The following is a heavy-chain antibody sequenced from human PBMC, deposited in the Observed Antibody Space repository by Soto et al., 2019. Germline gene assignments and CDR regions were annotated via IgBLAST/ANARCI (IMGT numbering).Heavy chain of an antibody. CDR2: ISYDGFNK. J-gene: IGHJ4*02. CDR1: GFTFSSSA. CDR3: ARLKAVSGSHGFDS. Sequence: QVQLVESGEGVVQPGTSLRLSCAASGFTFSSSAMHWVRQAPGKGLAWVAVISYDGFNKYYADSVKGRFTISRDNSRDTLYSQLDNLRAEDTAVYYCARLKAVSGSHGFDSWGQGTLVTVSS. D-gene: IGHD6-19*01. V-gene: IGHV3-30-3*01.